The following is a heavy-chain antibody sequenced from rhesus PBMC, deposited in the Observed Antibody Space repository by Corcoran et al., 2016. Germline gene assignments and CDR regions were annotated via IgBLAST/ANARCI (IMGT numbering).Heavy chain of an antibody. D-gene: IGHD4-35*01. CDR3: ARSPSGNDYYFDL. Sequence: QVQLQESGPGLVKPSETLSLTCAVSGGSIGKTYWTWIRQAPGKGLEWIGYIYGSGSTNYNPSRKGRGTQSVDTCKNHFSLKLTSVTAADTAVYYCARSPSGNDYYFDLWGQGALLTVS. CDR1: GGSIGKTY. V-gene: IGHV4S11*01. J-gene: IGHJ1*01. CDR2: IYGSGST.